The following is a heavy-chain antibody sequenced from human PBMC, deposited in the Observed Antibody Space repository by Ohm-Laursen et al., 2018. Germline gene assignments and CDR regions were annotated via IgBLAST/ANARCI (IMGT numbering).Heavy chain of an antibody. J-gene: IGHJ6*02. CDR1: GFTFSSYG. CDR3: AKDLQKWSYAYGMDV. V-gene: IGHV3-30*18. CDR2: ISYDGSNK. Sequence: SLRLSYTASGFTFSSYGMHWVRQAPGKGLEWVAVISYDGSNKYYADSVKGRFTISRDNSKNTLYLQMNSLRAEDTAVYYCAKDLQKWSYAYGMDVWGQGTTVTVSS. D-gene: IGHD3-16*01.